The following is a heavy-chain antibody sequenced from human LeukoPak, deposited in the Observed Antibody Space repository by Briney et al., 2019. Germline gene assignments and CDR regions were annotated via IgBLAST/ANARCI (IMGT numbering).Heavy chain of an antibody. CDR3: AKDLGSGSYYNFDY. Sequence: PGGSLRLSCAASGFTFRNYWIHWVRQAPGKGLVWISRIDNDGSDTIYADSVKGRFTISRDNAKNTLYLQMNSLRAEDTAVYYCAKDLGSGSYYNFDYWGQGTLVTVSS. CDR1: GFTFRNYW. D-gene: IGHD3-10*01. V-gene: IGHV3-74*01. CDR2: IDNDGSDT. J-gene: IGHJ4*02.